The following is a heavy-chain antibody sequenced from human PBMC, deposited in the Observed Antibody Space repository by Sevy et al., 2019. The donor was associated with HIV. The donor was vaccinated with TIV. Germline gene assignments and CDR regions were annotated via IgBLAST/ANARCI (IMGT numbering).Heavy chain of an antibody. Sequence: GGSLRLSCAASGFTFSSYSMNWVRQAPGKGLEWVSSISSSSSYIYYADSVKGRFTISRDNAKNPLYLQMNSLRAEDTAVYYCARDCSGGSCYYYYYYGMDVWGQGTTVTVSS. CDR2: ISSSSSYI. CDR1: GFTFSSYS. CDR3: ARDCSGGSCYYYYYYGMDV. J-gene: IGHJ6*02. V-gene: IGHV3-21*01. D-gene: IGHD2-15*01.